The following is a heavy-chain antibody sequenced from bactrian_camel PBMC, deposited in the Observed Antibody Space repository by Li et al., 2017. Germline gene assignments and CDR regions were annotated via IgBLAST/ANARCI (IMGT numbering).Heavy chain of an antibody. Sequence: VQLVESGGDSVLAGGSLRLSCASSEYMASIFRASSFCMGWFRRAPGKEREKVATLDSDGRTSYADSVKGRFTISKDNAKNTLYPQMNSLKPEDTAMYYCMLDLWDCGLGTRTADFGYWGQGTQVTVS. CDR2: LDSDGRT. CDR3: MLDLWDCGLGTRTADFGY. J-gene: IGHJ6*01. V-gene: IGHV3S53*01. CDR1: EYMASIFRASSFC. D-gene: IGHD3*01.